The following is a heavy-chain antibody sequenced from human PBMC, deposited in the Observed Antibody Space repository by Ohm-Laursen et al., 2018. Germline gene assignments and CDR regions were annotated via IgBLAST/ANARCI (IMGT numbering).Heavy chain of an antibody. V-gene: IGHV4-4*07. CDR1: GGAISGYY. CDR2: INISGT. Sequence: TLSLTCTVSGGAISGYYWSWIRQPAGKGLEWIGCINISGTNYNPSLKSRVTMSVDTSKNKFSLNLSSVTAADTAVYYCAGRGYWGQGTLVTVSS. D-gene: IGHD1-26*01. J-gene: IGHJ4*02. CDR3: AGRGY.